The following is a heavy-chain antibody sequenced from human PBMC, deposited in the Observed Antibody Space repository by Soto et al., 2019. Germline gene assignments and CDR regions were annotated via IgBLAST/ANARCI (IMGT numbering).Heavy chain of an antibody. D-gene: IGHD3-10*01. J-gene: IGHJ4*02. CDR2: ISASDGST. CDR1: GYAFSFG. Sequence: VQSGGEVKKPGASVRVSCKASGYAFSFGFSWVRQAPGQGLEWMGWISASDGSTNSAQKFRGRISLTTDTSTNTAYLDLLSLTSDDTAVYFCATYYSGSGSYYRFDNWGQGTLVTVSS. CDR3: ATYYSGSGSYYRFDN. V-gene: IGHV1-18*01.